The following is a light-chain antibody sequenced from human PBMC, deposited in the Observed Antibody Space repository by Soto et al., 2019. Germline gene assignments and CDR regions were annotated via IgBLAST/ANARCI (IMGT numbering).Light chain of an antibody. CDR1: QSISSY. CDR2: AAS. V-gene: IGKV1-39*01. Sequence: DIQMTQSPSSLSASVGDRVTITCRASQSISSYLNWYQQKPGKAPKLLIYAASSLQSEVPSRFSGSGSGTDFTLTISSLQPEDFATYYCQQSYRTPVAFGQGTKVEIK. CDR3: QQSYRTPVA. J-gene: IGKJ1*01.